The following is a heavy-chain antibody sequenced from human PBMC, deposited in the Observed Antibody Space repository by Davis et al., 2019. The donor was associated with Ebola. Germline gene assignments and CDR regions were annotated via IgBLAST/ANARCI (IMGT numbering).Heavy chain of an antibody. D-gene: IGHD3-22*01. CDR3: ASSHVYYYDSSGYRADAFDI. CDR2: IYPGDSDT. J-gene: IGHJ3*02. CDR1: GYSFTSYW. V-gene: IGHV5-51*01. Sequence: KVSCKGSGYSFTSYWIGWVRQMPGKGLEWMGIIYPGDSDTRYSPSFQGQVTISADKSISTAYLQWSSLKASDTAMYYCASSHVYYYDSSGYRADAFDIWGQGTMVTVSS.